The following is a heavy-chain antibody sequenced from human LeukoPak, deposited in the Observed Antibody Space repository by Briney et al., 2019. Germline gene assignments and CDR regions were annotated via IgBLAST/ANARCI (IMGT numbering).Heavy chain of an antibody. Sequence: SETLSLTCAVYGGSFSGYYWSWIRQPPGKGLEWIGEINHSGSTNYNPSLKSRVTISVDMSKNQFSLKLSSVTAADTAVYYCARAPNYDILTGSIDYWGQGTLVTVSS. CDR1: GGSFSGYY. CDR3: ARAPNYDILTGSIDY. D-gene: IGHD3-9*01. V-gene: IGHV4-34*01. J-gene: IGHJ4*02. CDR2: INHSGST.